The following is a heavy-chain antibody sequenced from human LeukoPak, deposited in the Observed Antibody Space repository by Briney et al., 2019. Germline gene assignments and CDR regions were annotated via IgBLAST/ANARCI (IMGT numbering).Heavy chain of an antibody. CDR3: VVYKYILSWSAFDF. Sequence: GGSLRLSCAASGFTFSSYWMTWVRQAPGKGLEWVADIRQDGSDKYYVDSVKGRFIISRDNAKKSVSLHMNNLRVEDTAVYYCVVYKYILSWSAFDFWGRGTMVTVSS. CDR2: IRQDGSDK. CDR1: GFTFSSYW. V-gene: IGHV3-7*01. J-gene: IGHJ3*01. D-gene: IGHD6-13*01.